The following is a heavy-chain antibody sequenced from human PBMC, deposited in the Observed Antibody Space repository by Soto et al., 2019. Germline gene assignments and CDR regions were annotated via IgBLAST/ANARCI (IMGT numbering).Heavy chain of an antibody. V-gene: IGHV4-30-4*01. CDR1: GGSISSGDYY. Sequence: SETLSLTCTVSGGSISSGDYYWSWIRQPPGKGLEWIGYIYYSGSTYYNPSLKSRVTISVDTSKNQFSLKLSSVTAADTAVYYCARISLLNDYGDYDSEYWGQGTLVTVSS. CDR2: IYYSGST. D-gene: IGHD4-17*01. J-gene: IGHJ4*02. CDR3: ARISLLNDYGDYDSEY.